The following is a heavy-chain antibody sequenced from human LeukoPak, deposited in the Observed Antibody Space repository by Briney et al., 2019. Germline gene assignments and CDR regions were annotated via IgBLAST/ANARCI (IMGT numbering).Heavy chain of an antibody. V-gene: IGHV3-7*01. Sequence: PGGSLRLSCAASGFTFSSYWMSWGRQAPGKGLEWVAKIKQDGSQKYYLDSVKGRFTISRDNAKNSLYLQMNSLRDDDTAVYYCTRDARNVRDCAGDTCYSWFDPWGQGTLVTVSS. CDR3: TRDARNVRDCAGDTCYSWFDP. CDR1: GFTFSSYW. D-gene: IGHD2-21*01. J-gene: IGHJ5*02. CDR2: IKQDGSQK.